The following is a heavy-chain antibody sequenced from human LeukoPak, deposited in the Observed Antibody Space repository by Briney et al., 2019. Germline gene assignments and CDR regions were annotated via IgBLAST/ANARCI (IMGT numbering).Heavy chain of an antibody. J-gene: IGHJ4*02. V-gene: IGHV3-30*02. CDR1: GFTFSSYG. Sequence: PGGSLRLSCAASGFTFSSYGMHWVRQAPGKGLEWVAFIRYDGSNKYYADSVKGRFTISRDNSKNTLYLQMNSPRAEDTAVYYCAKRRTDSSSWYYFDYWGQGTLVTVSS. CDR2: IRYDGSNK. CDR3: AKRRTDSSSWYYFDY. D-gene: IGHD6-13*01.